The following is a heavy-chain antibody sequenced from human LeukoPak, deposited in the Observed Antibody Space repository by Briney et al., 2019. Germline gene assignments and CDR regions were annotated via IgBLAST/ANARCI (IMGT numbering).Heavy chain of an antibody. CDR3: ARDLSAAARFRGHSGEYYFDY. D-gene: IGHD6-6*01. CDR1: GYTFTSYY. CDR2: INPSGGST. Sequence: GASVKVSCKASGYTFTSYYMHWVRQAPGQGLEWMGIINPSGGSTSYAQKFQGRVTMTRDMSTSTVYMELSRLRSDDTAVYYCARDLSAAARFRGHSGEYYFDYWGQGTLVTVSS. V-gene: IGHV1-46*01. J-gene: IGHJ4*02.